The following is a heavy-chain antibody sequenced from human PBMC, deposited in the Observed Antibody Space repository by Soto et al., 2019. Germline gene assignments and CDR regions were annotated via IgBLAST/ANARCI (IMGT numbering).Heavy chain of an antibody. CDR2: IFSSGST. Sequence: SETLSLTCTVSGGSITDYSWVWIRQPDGKGREWIGRIFSSGSTNYNPSLKGGITMSLDTSKNQFSLKLNSATATDTAVYFCARDQGVVVTADNWFDPWGQGILVTVSS. J-gene: IGHJ5*02. CDR1: GGSITDYS. D-gene: IGHD2-21*02. V-gene: IGHV4-4*07. CDR3: ARDQGVVVTADNWFDP.